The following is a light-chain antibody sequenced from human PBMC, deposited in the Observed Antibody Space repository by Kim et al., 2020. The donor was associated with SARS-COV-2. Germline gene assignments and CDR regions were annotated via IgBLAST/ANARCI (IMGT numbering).Light chain of an antibody. Sequence: QSVVTQPPSVSATPGQRVTISCTGSASNIGGNYVFWYQQVPPTAPKLLIFRDNLRPSGVPDRFSGSKSGTSASLAISGLRSEDDGDFYCASWDDSLSGMVFGGGTQLTVL. CDR1: ASNIGGNY. V-gene: IGLV1-47*01. CDR3: ASWDDSLSGMV. CDR2: RDN. J-gene: IGLJ2*01.